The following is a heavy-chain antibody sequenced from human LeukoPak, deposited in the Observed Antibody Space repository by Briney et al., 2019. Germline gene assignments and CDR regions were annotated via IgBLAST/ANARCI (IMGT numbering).Heavy chain of an antibody. V-gene: IGHV3-23*01. CDR2: ISGGGDST. Sequence: PGGSLRLSCAASGFTFSSYEMHWVRQAPGKGLEWVSVISGGGDSTDYADSMKGRFTISRDNSKNTLYLQMNSLRAEDTALYYCAKLGCTGTICYANYWGQGTLVTVSS. CDR3: AKLGCTGTICYANY. J-gene: IGHJ4*02. D-gene: IGHD2-2*01. CDR1: GFTFSSYE.